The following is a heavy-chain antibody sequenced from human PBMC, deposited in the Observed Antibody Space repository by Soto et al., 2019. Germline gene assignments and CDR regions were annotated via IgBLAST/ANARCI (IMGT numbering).Heavy chain of an antibody. CDR3: ARERELCCYGYVGWFDP. CDR2: IHYSGGT. J-gene: IGHJ5*02. D-gene: IGHD3-16*01. V-gene: IGHV4-31*03. Sequence: QVQLQESGPGLVKPSQTLSLTCTVSGGSISSGGYSWTWIRRHPGKGLGWIGYIHYSGGTDYNPTVQGRITLSADTTKNQYSLKLTSVTVAATAVYDCARERELCCYGYVGWFDPWGQGILVTVSS. CDR1: GGSISSGGYS.